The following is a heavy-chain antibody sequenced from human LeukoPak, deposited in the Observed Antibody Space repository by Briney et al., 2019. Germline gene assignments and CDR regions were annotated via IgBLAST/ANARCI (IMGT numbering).Heavy chain of an antibody. V-gene: IGHV3-48*03. CDR3: ATESENSNYDAFDF. J-gene: IGHJ3*01. D-gene: IGHD4-11*01. CDR2: ISGGGTTI. CDR1: GFTFSSYE. Sequence: PGGSLRLSCAASGFTFSSYEMNWVRQAPEKGLEWVSYISGGGTTIFYADSVKGRFTISRDNAKNSLYLHMNSLSAEDTAVYFCATESENSNYDAFDFWVQATLVTVSS.